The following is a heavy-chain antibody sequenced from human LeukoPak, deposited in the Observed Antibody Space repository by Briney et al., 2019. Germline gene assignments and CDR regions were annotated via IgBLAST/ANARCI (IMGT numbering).Heavy chain of an antibody. CDR1: GFTFSSFA. CDR2: ISGNAAGT. CDR3: AKRSGFNDGGHLDY. J-gene: IGHJ4*02. D-gene: IGHD5-24*01. Sequence: GGSPRLSCAASGFTFSSFAMTWVRQAPGKGLEWVSGISGNAAGTHYADSVKGRFTISRDNSKNTVYLQMSSLRVEDTAVYYCAKRSGFNDGGHLDYWGQGTLVTVSS. V-gene: IGHV3-23*01.